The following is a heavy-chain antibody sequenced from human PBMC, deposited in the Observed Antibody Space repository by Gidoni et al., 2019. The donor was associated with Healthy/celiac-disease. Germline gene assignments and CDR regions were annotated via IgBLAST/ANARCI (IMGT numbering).Heavy chain of an antibody. CDR1: GGSFSGCY. J-gene: IGHJ5*02. D-gene: IGHD6-13*01. CDR2: INHSGST. Sequence: QVQLQQWGAGLLKPSETLSLTCAVYGGSFSGCYWSWIRQPPGKGLEWIGEINHSGSTNYNPSLKSRVTISVDTSKNQFSLKLSSVTAADTAVYYCARARSGAAAGMGGNWFDPWGQGTLVTVSS. V-gene: IGHV4-34*01. CDR3: ARARSGAAAGMGGNWFDP.